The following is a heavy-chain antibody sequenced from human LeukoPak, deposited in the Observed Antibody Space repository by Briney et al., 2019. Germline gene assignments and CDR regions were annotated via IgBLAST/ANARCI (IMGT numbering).Heavy chain of an antibody. V-gene: IGHV4-30-4*01. CDR2: IYYSGST. Sequence: PSETLSLTCTVSGGSISSYYWSWIRQPPGKGLEWIGYIYYSGSTYYNPSLKSRVTISVDTSKNQFSLKLSSVTAADTAVYYCARSRDGYNWVFDYWGQGTLVTVSA. CDR3: ARSRDGYNWVFDY. CDR1: GGSISSYY. J-gene: IGHJ4*02. D-gene: IGHD5-24*01.